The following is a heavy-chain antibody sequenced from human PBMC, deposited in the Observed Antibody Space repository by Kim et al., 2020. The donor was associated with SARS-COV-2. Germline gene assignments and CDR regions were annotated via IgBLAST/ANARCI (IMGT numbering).Heavy chain of an antibody. CDR3: ARLPLAAAGIRWFDP. J-gene: IGHJ5*02. Sequence: SETLSLTCTVSGGSISSSSYYWGWIRQPPGKGLEWIGSIYYSGSTYYNPSLKSRVTISVDTSKNQFSLKLSSVTAADTAVYYCARLPLAAAGIRWFDPWG. V-gene: IGHV4-39*01. CDR1: GGSISSSSYY. CDR2: IYYSGST. D-gene: IGHD6-13*01.